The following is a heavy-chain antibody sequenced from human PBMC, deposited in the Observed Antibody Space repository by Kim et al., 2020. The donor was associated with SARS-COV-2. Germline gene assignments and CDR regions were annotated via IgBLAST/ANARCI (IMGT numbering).Heavy chain of an antibody. D-gene: IGHD6-19*01. CDR2: INHSGST. CDR3: ARGQGKLTMSSGLRY. J-gene: IGHJ4*02. V-gene: IGHV4-34*01. Sequence: SETLSLTCAVYGGSFSGYCWSWVRQPPGKGLEWMGEINHSGSTNYNPTLKSRVTIAVDTSKNQISLKLSSVTAADTAVYYCARGQGKLTMSSGLRYWGQGTLVTVSS. CDR1: GGSFSGYC.